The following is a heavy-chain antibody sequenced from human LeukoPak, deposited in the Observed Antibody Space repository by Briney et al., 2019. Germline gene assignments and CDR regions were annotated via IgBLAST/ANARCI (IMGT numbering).Heavy chain of an antibody. CDR3: ARHTFYYYDSSGYYERPFDY. CDR2: IYYSGST. CDR1: GGSISSSSYY. D-gene: IGHD3-22*01. Sequence: SETLSLTCTVSGGSISSSSYYWGWIRQPPGKGLEWIGSIYYSGSTYYNPSLKSRVTISVDTSKNQFSLKLSSVAAADTAVYYCARHTFYYYDSSGYYERPFDYWGQGTLVTVSS. J-gene: IGHJ4*02. V-gene: IGHV4-39*01.